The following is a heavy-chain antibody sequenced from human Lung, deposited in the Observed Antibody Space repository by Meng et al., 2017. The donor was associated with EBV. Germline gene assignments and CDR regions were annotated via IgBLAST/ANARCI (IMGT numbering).Heavy chain of an antibody. CDR2: IYYSGST. D-gene: IGHD4-11*01. CDR1: GGSVSSGSYY. Sequence: QGQLQGSGPGLVKPSATLSLTCTVSGGSVSSGSYYWSWIRQPPGKGLEWIGYIYYSGSTNYNPSLKSRVTISVDTSKNQFSLKLSSVTAADTAVYYCARFSSSKGLDYWGQGTLVTVSS. J-gene: IGHJ4*02. V-gene: IGHV4-61*01. CDR3: ARFSSSKGLDY.